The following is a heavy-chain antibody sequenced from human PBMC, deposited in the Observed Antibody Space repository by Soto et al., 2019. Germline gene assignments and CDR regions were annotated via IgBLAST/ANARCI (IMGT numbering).Heavy chain of an antibody. CDR2: IIPIFGTA. CDR1: GGTFSSYA. CDR3: ARDGDVNTGFGKDY. V-gene: IGHV1-69*13. J-gene: IGHJ4*02. Sequence: SVKVSCKASGGTFSSYAISWVRQAPGQGLEWMGGIIPIFGTANYAQKFQGRVTITADESTSTAYMELSSLRSEDTAVYYCARDGDVNTGFGKDYWGQGTLVTVSS. D-gene: IGHD3-16*01.